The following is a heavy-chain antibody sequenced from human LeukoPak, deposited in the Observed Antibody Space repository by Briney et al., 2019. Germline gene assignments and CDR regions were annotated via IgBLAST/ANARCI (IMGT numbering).Heavy chain of an antibody. D-gene: IGHD3-16*01. J-gene: IGHJ4*02. Sequence: GGSLRLSCAASGFTFSTYAMSWVRQAPGKGLEWVSAISDSGGYTYYADSVKGRFTISRDNSKNTLYLQMNSLRVDDTAIYYCAKEGGRCQRLGGGFDRWGRGTLVTVSS. V-gene: IGHV3-23*01. CDR2: ISDSGGYT. CDR1: GFTFSTYA. CDR3: AKEGGRCQRLGGGFDR.